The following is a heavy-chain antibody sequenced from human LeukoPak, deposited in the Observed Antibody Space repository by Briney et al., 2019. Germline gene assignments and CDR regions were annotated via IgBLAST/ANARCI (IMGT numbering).Heavy chain of an antibody. D-gene: IGHD6-19*01. CDR2: INWNGAST. J-gene: IGHJ4*02. CDR3: AGGDRNGWYFDY. CDR1: GFRFDDHG. Sequence: PGGSLRLSCEASGFRFDDHGMSWVRQAPGKGLEWVSGINWNGASTGYGDSVKGRFTISRDNAKNFLYLQMNSLRAEDTALYYCAGGDRNGWYFDYWGQGVLVTVSS. V-gene: IGHV3-20*04.